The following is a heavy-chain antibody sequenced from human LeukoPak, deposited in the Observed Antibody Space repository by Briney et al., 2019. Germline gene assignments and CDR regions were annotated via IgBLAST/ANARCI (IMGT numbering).Heavy chain of an antibody. CDR3: ARGSQLLRSGGEWFDP. D-gene: IGHD5-24*01. V-gene: IGHV3-30-3*01. J-gene: IGHJ5*02. CDR1: GFTFSSYA. Sequence: GGSLRLSCAASGFTFSSYAMHWVRQAPAKGLEWVAVISYDGSNKYYADSVKGRFTISRDNSKNTLYLQMNSLRAEDTAVYYCARGSQLLRSGGEWFDPWGQGTLVTVSS. CDR2: ISYDGSNK.